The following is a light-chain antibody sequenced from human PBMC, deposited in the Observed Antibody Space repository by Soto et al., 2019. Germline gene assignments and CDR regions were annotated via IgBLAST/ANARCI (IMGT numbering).Light chain of an antibody. CDR2: GAS. CDR1: QTISNY. Sequence: DIPMTQSPASLAASLGDRITISCRASQTISNYLNWYHQKPGEAPKILIYGASTLQSGVPSSVSGSGSGTEFTLSISSLQPEDFGTYYCQQSYNVPFTFGPGTKVDVK. J-gene: IGKJ3*01. CDR3: QQSYNVPFT. V-gene: IGKV1-39*01.